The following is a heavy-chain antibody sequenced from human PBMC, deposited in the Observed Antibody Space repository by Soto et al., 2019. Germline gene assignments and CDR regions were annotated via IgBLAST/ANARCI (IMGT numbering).Heavy chain of an antibody. V-gene: IGHV4-4*07. CDR1: GVSLTNYY. D-gene: IGHD4-17*01. Sequence: QVQLQESGPGLVKPSETLSLTCTVSGVSLTNYYWSWIRQPAGKGLEWIGRIFTSESTNYNPSLRGRVTMSVDTSKNQCSLKLTSVTAADTAMYYCAVDYGGNSFDYWGQGTLVTVSS. CDR3: AVDYGGNSFDY. CDR2: IFTSEST. J-gene: IGHJ4*02.